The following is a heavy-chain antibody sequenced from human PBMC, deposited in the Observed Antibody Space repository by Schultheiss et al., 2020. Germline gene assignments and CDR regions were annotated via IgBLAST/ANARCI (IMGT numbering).Heavy chain of an antibody. CDR1: GFTFSRYA. D-gene: IGHD5-12*01. J-gene: IGHJ3*02. CDR3: AKDGSDGEVADDSFDI. Sequence: GGSLRLSCAASGFTFSRYAMHWVRQAPGKGLEYVSAISSNGGSTYYADSVKGRFTISRDNAKNSLYLQMNSLRAEDTAVYYCAKDGSDGEVADDSFDIWGQGTMVTVAS. CDR2: ISSNGGST. V-gene: IGHV3-64*04.